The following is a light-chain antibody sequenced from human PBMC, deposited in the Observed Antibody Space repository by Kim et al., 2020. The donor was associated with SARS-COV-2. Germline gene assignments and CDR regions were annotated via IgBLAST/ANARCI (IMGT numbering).Light chain of an antibody. Sequence: QSALTQPASVSGSPGQSITVSCTGTSSDVGYYNSVSWYQQHPGKAPKLIIYDVSERASGVSNRFSGSNSGNTATLTISRVEAGDEADYYCQVWDSSSDHLYVFGTGTKVTVL. CDR3: QVWDSSSDHLYV. CDR1: SSDVGYYNS. J-gene: IGLJ1*01. CDR2: DVS. V-gene: IGLV2-14*01.